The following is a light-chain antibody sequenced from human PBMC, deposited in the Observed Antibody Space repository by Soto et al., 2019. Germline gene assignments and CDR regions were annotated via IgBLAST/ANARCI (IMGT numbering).Light chain of an antibody. J-gene: IGLJ1*01. CDR2: QVT. CDR1: SSDVGIYNY. V-gene: IGLV2-14*01. Sequence: QSVLTQPASVSGSPGQSITISCTGTSSDVGIYNYVSWYQQHPGKAPKLMIYQVTNRPSGVSNRFSGSKSGNTASLTISGLQAEDEADYYCSSYTGSTNYVLGTGTKVTVL. CDR3: SSYTGSTNYV.